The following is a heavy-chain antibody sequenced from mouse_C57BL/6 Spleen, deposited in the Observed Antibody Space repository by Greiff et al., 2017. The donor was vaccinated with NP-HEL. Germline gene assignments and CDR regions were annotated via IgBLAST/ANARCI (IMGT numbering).Heavy chain of an antibody. CDR1: GYTFTDYY. CDR2: INPNNGGT. CDR3: ARRGDGYYGAWFAY. V-gene: IGHV1-26*01. Sequence: VQLQQSGPELVKPGASVKISCKASGYTFTDYYMNWVKQSHGKSLEWIGDINPNNGGTSYNQKFKGKATLTVDKSSSTAYMELRSLTSEDSAVYYCARRGDGYYGAWFAYWGQGTLVTVSA. D-gene: IGHD2-3*01. J-gene: IGHJ3*01.